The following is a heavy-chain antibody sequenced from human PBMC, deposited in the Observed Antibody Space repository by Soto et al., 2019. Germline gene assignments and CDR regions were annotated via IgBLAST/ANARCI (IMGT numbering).Heavy chain of an antibody. CDR2: IIPIFGTA. CDR1: GGTFSSYA. Sequence: SVKVSCKASGGTFSSYAISWVRQAPGQGLEWMGGIIPIFGTANYAQKFQGRVTITADESTSTAYMELSSLRSEDTAVYYCARRGTNRILFFIHWGQGTPAPVYS. J-gene: IGHJ4*02. D-gene: IGHD2-15*01. V-gene: IGHV1-69*13. CDR3: ARRGTNRILFFIH.